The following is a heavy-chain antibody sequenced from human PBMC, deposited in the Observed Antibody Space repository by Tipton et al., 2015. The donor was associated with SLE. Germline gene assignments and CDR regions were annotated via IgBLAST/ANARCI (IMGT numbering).Heavy chain of an antibody. CDR1: GGSITSYDYH. V-gene: IGHV4-39*07. CDR3: VSRPDC. J-gene: IGHJ4*02. CDR2: VDYSGVI. Sequence: TLSLTCTVSGGSITSYDYHWGWIRQAPGMGLEWIGSVDYSGVIDYSPALNSRVTISLETSKNHFSLRLTGVTAADAGMFYCVSRPDCWGEGGLV.